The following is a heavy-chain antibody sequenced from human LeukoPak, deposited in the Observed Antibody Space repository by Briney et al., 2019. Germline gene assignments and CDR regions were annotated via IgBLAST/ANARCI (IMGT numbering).Heavy chain of an antibody. D-gene: IGHD3-22*01. CDR2: MNIDGSEK. V-gene: IGHV3-7*01. CDR3: AKDGNDYYYDSSGPGYYYYGMDV. CDR1: GFTFSNYW. J-gene: IGHJ6*02. Sequence: GGSLRLSCAASGFTFSNYWMGRVRQAPGKRPEWVANMNIDGSEKYYADSVKGRFSISRDNARNSVYLQMASLRVEDTAVYYCAKDGNDYYYDSSGPGYYYYGMDVWGQGTTVTVSS.